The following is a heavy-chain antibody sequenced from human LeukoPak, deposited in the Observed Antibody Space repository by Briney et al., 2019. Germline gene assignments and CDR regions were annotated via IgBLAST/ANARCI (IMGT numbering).Heavy chain of an antibody. CDR2: INHSGST. J-gene: IGHJ3*02. D-gene: IGHD3-22*01. CDR3: ARGPYSYDSSGAFDI. V-gene: IGHV4-34*01. CDR1: GVSFSGYY. Sequence: SSETLSLTCAVYGVSFSGYYWSWIRQPPGKGLEWIGEINHSGSTNYNPSLKSRVTISVDTSKNQFSLKLSSVTAADTAVYFCARGPYSYDSSGAFDIWGQGTMVTVSS.